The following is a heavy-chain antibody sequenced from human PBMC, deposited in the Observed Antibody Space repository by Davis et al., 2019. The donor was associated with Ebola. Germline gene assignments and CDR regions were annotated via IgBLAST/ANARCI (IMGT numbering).Heavy chain of an antibody. V-gene: IGHV3-9*01. CDR3: ASGDGRGRSYDMDV. Sequence: SLKISCAASGFTFDDYAMHWVRQVPGKGLEWVSGINWDSSSRVYVDSVKGRFTISRDNAKNSLFLEMNSLRAEDTAFYYCASGDGRGRSYDMDVWGQGTTVTVSS. D-gene: IGHD3-3*01. CDR1: GFTFDDYA. J-gene: IGHJ6*03. CDR2: INWDSSSR.